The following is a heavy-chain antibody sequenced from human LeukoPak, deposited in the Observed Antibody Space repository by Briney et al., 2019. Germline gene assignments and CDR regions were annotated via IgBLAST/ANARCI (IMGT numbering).Heavy chain of an antibody. Sequence: GGSLRLSCAVSGFTVSSNYMSWVRQAPGKGLEWVSIIYSDGRTYYADSVKGRFTVSRDNSKNTLYLQMNSLRAEDTAVYYCARDDAMVPLDYWGQGTLVTVSS. CDR1: GFTVSSNY. D-gene: IGHD5-18*01. CDR3: ARDDAMVPLDY. CDR2: IYSDGRT. J-gene: IGHJ4*02. V-gene: IGHV3-53*01.